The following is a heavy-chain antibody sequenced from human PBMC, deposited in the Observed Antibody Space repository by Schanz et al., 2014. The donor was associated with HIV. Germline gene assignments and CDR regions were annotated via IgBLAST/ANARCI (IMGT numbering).Heavy chain of an antibody. D-gene: IGHD3-22*01. Sequence: EVQLLESGGGLLHPGGSLRLSCAASGFMFSDHYMDWVRQAPGKGLEWVGRIGNEPNGYTAEYAASVKDRFTISRDDSRNSLYLQMSSLKTADTAVYYCARSYYFDKGYYFDYWGQGNLVTVSS. V-gene: IGHV3-72*01. CDR2: IGNEPNGYTA. J-gene: IGHJ4*02. CDR3: ARSYYFDKGYYFDY. CDR1: GFMFSDHY.